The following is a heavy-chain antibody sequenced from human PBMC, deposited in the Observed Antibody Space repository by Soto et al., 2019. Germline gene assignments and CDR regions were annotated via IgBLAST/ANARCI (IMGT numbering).Heavy chain of an antibody. CDR3: AREGDRELGY. CDR2: IRQDGSEK. CDR1: GFTFSSYW. V-gene: IGHV3-7*01. D-gene: IGHD1-26*01. J-gene: IGHJ4*02. Sequence: EVQLVESGGGLVQPGGSLRVSCAASGFTFSSYWMSWVRQAPGKGLEWVANIRQDGSEKYYVDSVKGRFTISRDNAKNSLYLQMNSLKAEDTAVYSCAREGDRELGYWGQGTLVIVSS.